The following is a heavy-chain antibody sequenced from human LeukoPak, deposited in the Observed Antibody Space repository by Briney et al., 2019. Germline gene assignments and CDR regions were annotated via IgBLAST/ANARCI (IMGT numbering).Heavy chain of an antibody. D-gene: IGHD3-9*01. Sequence: PSETLSLTCTVSGGSISSSSYYWGWIRQPPGKGLEWIGSIYYSGSTYYNPSLKSRVTISVDTSKNQFSLKLSSVTAADTAVYYCARGTNWLSPPDAFDIWGQGTMVTVSS. V-gene: IGHV4-39*01. J-gene: IGHJ3*02. CDR3: ARGTNWLSPPDAFDI. CDR1: GGSISSSSYY. CDR2: IYYSGST.